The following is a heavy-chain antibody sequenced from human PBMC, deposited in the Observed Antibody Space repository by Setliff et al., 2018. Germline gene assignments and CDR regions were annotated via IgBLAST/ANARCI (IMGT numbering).Heavy chain of an antibody. V-gene: IGHV1-8*02. CDR2: INPNSGNT. Sequence: ASVKVSCKASGYSFTNYDINWVRQATGQGLEWMGWINPNSGNTDYAQKFQGRVTMTEDTSTDTAYMELSSLRSEDTAVYYCATRLYDSSGYQDLGYWGQGTLVTVS. J-gene: IGHJ4*02. D-gene: IGHD3-22*01. CDR1: GYSFTNYD. CDR3: ATRLYDSSGYQDLGY.